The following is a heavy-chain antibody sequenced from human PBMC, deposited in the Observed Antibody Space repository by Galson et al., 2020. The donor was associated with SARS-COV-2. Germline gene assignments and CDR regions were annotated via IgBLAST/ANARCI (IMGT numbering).Heavy chain of an antibody. J-gene: IGHJ4*02. CDR1: GFTFSDFG. D-gene: IGHD3-10*01. Sequence: GGSLRLSCAASGFTFSDFGMHWVRQAPGKGLEWVAVIWYDGSDKHHADSVKGRFFIFRDNSKNMLYLQMNILRVDDSAVYYCARDEWRFGESLEQHWGQGTLVTVSS. CDR3: ARDEWRFGESLEQH. CDR2: IWYDGSDK. V-gene: IGHV3-33*01.